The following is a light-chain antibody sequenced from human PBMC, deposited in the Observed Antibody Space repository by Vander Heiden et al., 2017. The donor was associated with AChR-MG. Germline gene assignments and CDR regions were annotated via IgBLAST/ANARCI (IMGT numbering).Light chain of an antibody. J-gene: IGKJ1*01. V-gene: IGKV1-39*01. Sequence: DIQMTQSPSSLSASVGDRLTINCRPSQSISTYLNWYHQKPGKAPKLLIYGVSSLQSGVPSRFSGSGSGTEFTLTISRLQREDSGNYYCQQSYSTPTFGHGTKVEIK. CDR1: QSISTY. CDR2: GVS. CDR3: QQSYSTPT.